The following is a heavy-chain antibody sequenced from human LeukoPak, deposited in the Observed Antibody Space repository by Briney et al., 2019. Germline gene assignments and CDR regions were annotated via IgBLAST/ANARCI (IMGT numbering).Heavy chain of an antibody. V-gene: IGHV1-46*01. J-gene: IGHJ4*02. CDR3: ARVPYYYDSSGFDF. Sequence: ASVTVSCKASGYTFTSYYMHWVRQAPGQGLEWVGIINPSDGSASYAQKFQDRVTMTRDTSTRTVYMEVSSLRSEDTAVYYCARVPYYYDSSGFDFWGQGSLVTVSS. CDR2: INPSDGSA. CDR1: GYTFTSYY. D-gene: IGHD3-22*01.